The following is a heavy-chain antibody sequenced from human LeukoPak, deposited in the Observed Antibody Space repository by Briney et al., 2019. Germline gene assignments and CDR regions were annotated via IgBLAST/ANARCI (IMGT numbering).Heavy chain of an antibody. V-gene: IGHV4-61*01. J-gene: IGHJ4*02. CDR2: IYYSGST. D-gene: IGHD4-17*01. CDR3: ARRDYALDY. CDR1: GGSVSSGSYH. Sequence: SETLSLACTVSGGSVSSGSYHWSWIRQPPGKGLEYIGYIYYSGSTNYNPSLKSRVTTSLDTSKNQFSLNLRSVTAADTAVYYCARRDYALDYWGQGTLVTVSS.